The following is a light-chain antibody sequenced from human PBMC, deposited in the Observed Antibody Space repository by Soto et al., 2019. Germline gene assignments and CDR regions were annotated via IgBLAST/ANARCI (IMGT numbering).Light chain of an antibody. CDR2: GAS. CDR3: QQYGGSSWT. Sequence: LSLSPGPQSLVSGEIAALSGRGSLSVSSSYLAWYHQKPGQAPRLLIFGASSRATGIPDRFSGSGSGTDFTLTISRLEPEDFAVYYCQQYGGSSWTFGQGTKVDIK. J-gene: IGKJ1*01. CDR1: LSVSSSY. V-gene: IGKV3-20*01.